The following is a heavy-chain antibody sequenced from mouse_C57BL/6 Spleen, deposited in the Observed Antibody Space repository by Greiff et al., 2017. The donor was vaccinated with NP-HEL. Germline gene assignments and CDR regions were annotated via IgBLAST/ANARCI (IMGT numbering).Heavy chain of an antibody. CDR3: AREDSPYWYFDV. CDR2: INPYNGDT. V-gene: IGHV1-20*01. Sequence: VQLKESGPELVKPGDSVKISCKASGYSFTGYFMNWVMPSHGKSLEWIGRINPYNGDTFYNQKFKGKATLTVDKSSSTAHMELRSLTSEDSAVYYCAREDSPYWYFDVWGTGTTVTVSS. J-gene: IGHJ1*03. CDR1: GYSFTGYF.